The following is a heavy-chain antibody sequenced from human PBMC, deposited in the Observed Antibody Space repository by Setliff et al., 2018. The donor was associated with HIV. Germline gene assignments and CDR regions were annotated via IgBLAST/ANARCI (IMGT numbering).Heavy chain of an antibody. D-gene: IGHD1-1*01. CDR2: VSASGTT. Sequence: KPSETLSLTCSVSGGSMSRVYWTWIRQPPGEGLEWIGYVSASGTTKYNPSLQSRVTISGDSSKNQFSLRLSSVTAADTAVYYCAKEGSWNDDSGAFNIWGQGTMVTVSS. CDR1: GGSMSRVY. CDR3: AKEGSWNDDSGAFNI. V-gene: IGHV4-4*08. J-gene: IGHJ3*02.